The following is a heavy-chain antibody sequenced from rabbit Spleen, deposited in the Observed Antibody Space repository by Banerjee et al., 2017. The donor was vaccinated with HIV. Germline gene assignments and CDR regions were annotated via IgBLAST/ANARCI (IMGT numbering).Heavy chain of an antibody. V-gene: IGHV1S40*01. CDR3: ARGFYTYDDYVNFYGAYFNL. CDR1: GFSFSSSDY. J-gene: IGHJ4*01. CDR2: IAGSSSGFT. Sequence: QSLEESGGGLVQPEGSLALTCKASGFSFSSSDYICWVRQAPGKGLEWISCIAGSSSGFTYSATWAKGRFTISKTSSTTVTLQMTSLTAADTATYFCARGFYTYDDYVNFYGAYFNLWGPGTLVTVS. D-gene: IGHD2-1*01.